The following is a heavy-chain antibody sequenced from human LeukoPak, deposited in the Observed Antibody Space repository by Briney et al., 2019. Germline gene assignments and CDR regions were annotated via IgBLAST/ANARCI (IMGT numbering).Heavy chain of an antibody. Sequence: RSGGSLRLSCAASGFTFSWYSMNWVRQAPGKGLEWVSYISSSSGSIYYADSVKGRFTISRDNAKNSLYLQMNSLRAEDTAVYYCAKGGKKQQLVQWAYFGYWGQGTLVTVSS. V-gene: IGHV3-48*01. D-gene: IGHD6-13*01. CDR2: ISSSSGSI. CDR1: GFTFSWYS. J-gene: IGHJ4*02. CDR3: AKGGKKQQLVQWAYFGY.